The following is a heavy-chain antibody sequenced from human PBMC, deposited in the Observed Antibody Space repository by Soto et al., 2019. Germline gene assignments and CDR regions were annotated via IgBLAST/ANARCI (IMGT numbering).Heavy chain of an antibody. V-gene: IGHV3-48*02. Sequence: GGSLRLSCAASGFTFSSYSMNWVRQAPGKGLEWVSYISSSSSTIYYADSVKGRFTISRDNAKNSLYLQMNSLRDEDTAVYYWARDFRAQTGSAYYYDSSGYYHYYYYGMDVWGQGTTVTV. CDR2: ISSSSSTI. CDR3: ARDFRAQTGSAYYYDSSGYYHYYYYGMDV. J-gene: IGHJ6*02. D-gene: IGHD3-22*01. CDR1: GFTFSSYS.